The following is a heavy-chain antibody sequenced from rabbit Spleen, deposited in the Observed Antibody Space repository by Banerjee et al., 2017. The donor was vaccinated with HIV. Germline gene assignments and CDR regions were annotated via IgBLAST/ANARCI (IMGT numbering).Heavy chain of an antibody. CDR1: GFTLSSYY. CDR2: IDPVFGIT. J-gene: IGHJ2*01. CDR3: ARNYVNAFDD. D-gene: IGHD1-1*01. Sequence: QLKESGGGLVQPGGSLKLSCKASGFTLSSYYMNWVRQAPGKGLEWIGYIDPVFGITYYASWVNARFSISRENAQNTVTLQMTGLTAADTAAYFCARNYVNAFDDGGPGTL. V-gene: IGHV1S7*01.